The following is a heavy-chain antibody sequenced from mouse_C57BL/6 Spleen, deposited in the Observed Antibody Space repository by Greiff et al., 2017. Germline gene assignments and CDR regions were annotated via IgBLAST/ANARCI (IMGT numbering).Heavy chain of an antibody. CDR2: IYPGSGNT. V-gene: IGHV1-66*01. J-gene: IGHJ3*01. D-gene: IGHD2-4*01. CDR3: ARYDYYDYDGFAY. Sequence: QVQLQQSGPELVKPGASVKISCKASGYSFTSYYIHWVKQRPGQGLEWIGWIYPGSGNTKYNEKFKGKATLTADTSSSTAYMQLSSLTSEDSAVYYCARYDYYDYDGFAYWGQGTLVTVSA. CDR1: GYSFTSYY.